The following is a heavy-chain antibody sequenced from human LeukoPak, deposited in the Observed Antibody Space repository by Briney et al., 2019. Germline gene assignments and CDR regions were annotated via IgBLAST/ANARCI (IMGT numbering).Heavy chain of an antibody. V-gene: IGHV4-4*02. CDR3: ARDRSRGYYYDSSGYYHWFDP. J-gene: IGHJ5*02. CDR1: GGSITTTNW. Sequence: PSETLSLTCGVSGGSITTTNWWTWVRQPPGKGLEWIGEVHLDGRTNYNPSLESRLTISVDLSENHISLKLSSVTAADTAVYYCARDRSRGYYYDSSGYYHWFDPWGQGTLVTVSS. D-gene: IGHD3-22*01. CDR2: VHLDGRT.